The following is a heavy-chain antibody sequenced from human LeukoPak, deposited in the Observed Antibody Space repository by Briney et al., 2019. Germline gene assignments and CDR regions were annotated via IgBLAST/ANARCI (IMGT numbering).Heavy chain of an antibody. CDR2: INPNSGGT. D-gene: IGHD1-26*01. V-gene: IGHV1-2*02. Sequence: GASVKVSRKASGYTFTGYYMHWVRQAPGQGLEWMGWINPNSGGTNYAQKFQGRVTMTRDTSTSTAYMELRSLRSDDTAVYYCARDGDLVGALPDAFNIWGQGTMVTVSS. CDR3: ARDGDLVGALPDAFNI. CDR1: GYTFTGYY. J-gene: IGHJ3*02.